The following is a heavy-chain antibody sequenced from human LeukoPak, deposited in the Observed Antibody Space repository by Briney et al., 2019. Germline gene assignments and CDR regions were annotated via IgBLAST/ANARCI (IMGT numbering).Heavy chain of an antibody. CDR3: ARRQKGTMVRGVNNYYYYYYMDV. Sequence: SSETLSLTCAVYGGSFSGYYWSWIRQPPGKGLEWIGEINHSGSTNYNPSLKSRVTISVDTSKNQFSLKLSSVTAADTAVYYCARRQKGTMVRGVNNYYYYYYMDVWGKGTTVTISS. CDR1: GGSFSGYY. V-gene: IGHV4-34*01. CDR2: INHSGST. J-gene: IGHJ6*03. D-gene: IGHD3-10*01.